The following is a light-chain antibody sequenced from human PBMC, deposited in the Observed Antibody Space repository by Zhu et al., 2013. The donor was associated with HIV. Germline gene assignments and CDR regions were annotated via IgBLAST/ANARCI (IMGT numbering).Light chain of an antibody. Sequence: QSVLTQSLSASGTPGQRVIISCSGSSSNVASYTVNWYQQLPGTAPKLLIYSHNQRPSGVPGRFSASQSGTSASLAISGLQSEDEADYYCAVWDDSRSEYVFGTGTKVTVL. CDR2: SHN. CDR3: AVWDDSRSEYV. CDR1: SSNVASYT. V-gene: IGLV1-44*01. J-gene: IGLJ1*01.